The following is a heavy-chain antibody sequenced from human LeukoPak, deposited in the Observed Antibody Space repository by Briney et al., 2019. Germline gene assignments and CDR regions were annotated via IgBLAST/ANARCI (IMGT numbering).Heavy chain of an antibody. CDR1: GYSISSGYY. J-gene: IGHJ4*02. CDR2: IYSGGST. Sequence: LTCTVSGYSISSGYYWGWIRQPPGKGLEWVSIIYSGGSTYYADSVKGRFTISRDNSKNTLYLQMNSLRAEDTAMYYCATNKNDYDLYYFDCWGQGTLVTVSS. V-gene: IGHV3-53*01. CDR3: ATNKNDYDLYYFDC. D-gene: IGHD3-3*01.